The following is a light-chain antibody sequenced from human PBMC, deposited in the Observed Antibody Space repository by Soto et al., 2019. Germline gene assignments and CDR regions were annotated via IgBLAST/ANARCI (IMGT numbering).Light chain of an antibody. CDR3: SSYTSSSTLSTYV. Sequence: QSALTQPASVSGSPGQSITISCTGTSSDVGGYNYVSWYQHHPGKAPKLMIYDVSNRPSGVSNRFSGSKSGNTASLIISGLQAADEADYYCSSYTSSSTLSTYVFGTGTRSPS. V-gene: IGLV2-14*03. CDR1: SSDVGGYNY. J-gene: IGLJ1*01. CDR2: DVS.